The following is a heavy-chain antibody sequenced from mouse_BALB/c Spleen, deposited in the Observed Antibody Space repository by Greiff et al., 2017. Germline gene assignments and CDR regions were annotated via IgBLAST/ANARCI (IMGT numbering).Heavy chain of an antibody. J-gene: IGHJ4*01. Sequence: EVKLVESGGGLVKPGGSLKLSCAASGFTFSSYAMSWVRQTPEKRLEWVASISSGGSTYYPDSVKGRFTISRDNARNILYLQMSSLRSEDTAMYYCAREVYYGNYLYAMDYWGQGTSVTVS. CDR3: AREVYYGNYLYAMDY. CDR2: ISSGGST. CDR1: GFTFSSYA. V-gene: IGHV5-6-5*01. D-gene: IGHD2-1*01.